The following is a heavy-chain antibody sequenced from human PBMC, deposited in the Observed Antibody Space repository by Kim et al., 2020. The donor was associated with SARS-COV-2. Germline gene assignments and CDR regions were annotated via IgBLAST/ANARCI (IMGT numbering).Heavy chain of an antibody. Sequence: GGSLRLSCAASGFTFSSYEMNWVRQAPGKGLEWVSYISSSGSTIYYADSVKGRFTISRDNAKNSLYLQMNSLRAEDTAVYYCAREWVVDTAMASFSYGMDVWGQGTTVTVSS. CDR2: ISSSGSTI. CDR1: GFTFSSYE. CDR3: AREWVVDTAMASFSYGMDV. J-gene: IGHJ6*02. V-gene: IGHV3-48*03. D-gene: IGHD5-18*01.